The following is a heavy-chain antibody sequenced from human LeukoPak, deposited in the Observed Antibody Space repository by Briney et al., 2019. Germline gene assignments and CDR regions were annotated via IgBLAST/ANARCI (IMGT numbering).Heavy chain of an antibody. CDR1: GYTFTSYG. Sequence: ASVKVSCKASGYTFTSYGISWMRQAPGQGLEWMGWISAYNGNTNYAQKLQGRVTMTTDTSTSTAYMELRSLRSDDTAVYYCARGRRGYSYGYCDYWGQGTLVTVSS. CDR3: ARGRRGYSYGYCDY. V-gene: IGHV1-18*04. J-gene: IGHJ4*02. CDR2: ISAYNGNT. D-gene: IGHD5-18*01.